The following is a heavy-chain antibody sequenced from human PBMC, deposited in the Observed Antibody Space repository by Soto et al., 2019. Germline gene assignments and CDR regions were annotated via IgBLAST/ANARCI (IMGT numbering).Heavy chain of an antibody. CDR2: IGAADDP. Sequence: PGGSLRLSCAASVFTFSADDMHWLRQTTGKGLEWVSAIGAADDPYYLGSVKGRFTISREKAKNSLYLQMNSLRAEDTAVYYCARAYSGRLPRRADYYFAMDVWGQGTTVTVSS. CDR3: ARAYSGRLPRRADYYFAMDV. J-gene: IGHJ6*02. V-gene: IGHV3-13*05. D-gene: IGHD2-15*01. CDR1: VFTFSADD.